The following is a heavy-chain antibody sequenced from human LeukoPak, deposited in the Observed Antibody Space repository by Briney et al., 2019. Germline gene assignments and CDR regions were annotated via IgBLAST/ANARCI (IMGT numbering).Heavy chain of an antibody. Sequence: GGSLRLSCAASGFTFSSYSMNWVRQAPGKGLEWVSSISSSSSYIYYADSVKGRFTISRDNAKNSLYLQMNSLRAEDTAVYYCARDQGDAPYYYDSSGYYYDYWGQETLVTVSS. CDR1: GFTFSSYS. D-gene: IGHD3-22*01. CDR2: ISSSSSYI. V-gene: IGHV3-21*01. CDR3: ARDQGDAPYYYDSSGYYYDY. J-gene: IGHJ4*02.